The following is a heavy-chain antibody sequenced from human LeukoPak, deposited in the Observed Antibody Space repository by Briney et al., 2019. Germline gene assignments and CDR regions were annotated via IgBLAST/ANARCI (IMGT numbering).Heavy chain of an antibody. Sequence: ASVKVSCKASGYTFTGYYMHWVRQAPGQGLEWMGWINPNSGGTNYAQKFQGRVTMTRDTSISTAYMELSRLRSADTAVYYCARTDYGDYPNWFDPWGQGTLVTVSS. CDR1: GYTFTGYY. CDR2: INPNSGGT. CDR3: ARTDYGDYPNWFDP. J-gene: IGHJ5*02. V-gene: IGHV1-2*02. D-gene: IGHD4-17*01.